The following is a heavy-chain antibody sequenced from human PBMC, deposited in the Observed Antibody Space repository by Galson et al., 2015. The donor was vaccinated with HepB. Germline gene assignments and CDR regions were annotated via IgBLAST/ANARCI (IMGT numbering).Heavy chain of an antibody. J-gene: IGHJ4*02. Sequence: SLRLSCAASGFTFSTYAMHWARQAPGKGLEYLSTISTTGGTTYTDSVRGRFAISRDNSKNTLYLQMSSLRTEDTAVYYCVKDVGRRGQGTLVTVSS. CDR1: GFTFSTYA. V-gene: IGHV3-64D*06. CDR3: VKDVGR. CDR2: ISTTGGTT.